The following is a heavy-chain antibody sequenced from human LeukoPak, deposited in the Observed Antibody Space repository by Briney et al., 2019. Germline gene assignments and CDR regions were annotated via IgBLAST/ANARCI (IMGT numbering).Heavy chain of an antibody. D-gene: IGHD6-13*01. CDR3: ARAVTLEYSSSFNWFDP. Sequence: KPSETLSLTCTVSGGSISSGGYYWSWIRQHPGKGLEWIGYIYYSGSTYYNPSLKSRVTISVDTSKNQFSLKLSSVTAADTAVYYCARAVTLEYSSSFNWFDPWGQGTLVTVSS. J-gene: IGHJ5*02. CDR1: GGSISSGGYY. CDR2: IYYSGST. V-gene: IGHV4-31*03.